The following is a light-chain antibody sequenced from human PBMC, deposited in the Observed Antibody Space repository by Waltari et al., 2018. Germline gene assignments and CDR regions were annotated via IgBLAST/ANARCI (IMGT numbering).Light chain of an antibody. J-gene: IGLJ2*01. CDR1: SSDVGGYNY. Sequence: QSALTQPRSVSGSPGQSVTISCTGTSSDVGGYNYVSWYPQHPGKAPKLMIYDVSKRPSGVPDRFSGSKSGNTASLTISGLQADDETDYYCCSYAGSYTFVVFGGGTKLTVL. CDR3: CSYAGSYTFVV. V-gene: IGLV2-11*01. CDR2: DVS.